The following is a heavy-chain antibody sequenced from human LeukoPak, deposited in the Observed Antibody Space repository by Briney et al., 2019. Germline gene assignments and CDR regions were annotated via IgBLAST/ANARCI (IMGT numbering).Heavy chain of an antibody. J-gene: IGHJ3*02. CDR3: ARDLPPTTLTPGHDAFDI. CDR1: GFTVSNNY. CDR2: VYSGGST. Sequence: GGSLRLSCAASGFTVSNNYMSWVRQAPGKGLEWVSFVYSGGSTYYADSVKGRFTISRDNSKNTLYLQMNSLRAEDTAVYYCARDLPPTTLTPGHDAFDIWGQGTMVTVSS. D-gene: IGHD4-11*01. V-gene: IGHV3-66*01.